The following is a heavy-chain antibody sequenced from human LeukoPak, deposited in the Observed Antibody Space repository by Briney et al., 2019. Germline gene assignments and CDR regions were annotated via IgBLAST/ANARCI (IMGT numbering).Heavy chain of an antibody. Sequence: GASVKVSCKASGYTFTSYGISWVRQAPGQGLEWMGIINPSGGSTSYAQKFQGRVTMTRDMSTSTVYMELSSLRSEDTAVYYCASLVGATAGNDYWGQGTLVTVSS. CDR2: INPSGGST. V-gene: IGHV1-46*01. CDR3: ASLVGATAGNDY. J-gene: IGHJ4*02. D-gene: IGHD1-26*01. CDR1: GYTFTSYG.